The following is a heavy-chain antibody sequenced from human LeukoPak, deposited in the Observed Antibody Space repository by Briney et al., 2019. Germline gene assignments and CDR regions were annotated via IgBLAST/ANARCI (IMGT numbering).Heavy chain of an antibody. CDR2: ISSSGRAI. CDR3: ARDYGDYIWFDP. Sequence: PGGSLRLPCAASGFTFSKYAMSWVRQAPGKGLEWVSYISSSGRAIYYADSVKGRFTISRDNAKNSLYLQMNSLRDEDTAVYYCARDYGDYIWFDPWGQGTLVTVSS. CDR1: GFTFSKYA. D-gene: IGHD4-17*01. J-gene: IGHJ5*02. V-gene: IGHV3-48*02.